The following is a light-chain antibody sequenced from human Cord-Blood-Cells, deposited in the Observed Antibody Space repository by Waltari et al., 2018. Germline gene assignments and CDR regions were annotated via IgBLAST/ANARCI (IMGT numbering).Light chain of an antibody. CDR1: QSVSSSY. J-gene: IGKJ1*01. Sequence: DIVLPQSPGTLSLSPGERATLHCRASQSVSSSYLAWYQQKPGQAPRLLIYGASSSATGIPDRFSGSGSGTDFTLTISRLEPEDFAVYYCQQYGSSRWTFGQGTKVEIK. CDR3: QQYGSSRWT. V-gene: IGKV3-20*01. CDR2: GAS.